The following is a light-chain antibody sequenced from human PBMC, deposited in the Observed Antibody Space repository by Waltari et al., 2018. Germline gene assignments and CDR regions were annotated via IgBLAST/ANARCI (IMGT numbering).Light chain of an antibody. Sequence: SSVLPQPPSVSVAPRQTATITCGGNNIRFTSVHCYQQKPGQAPVLVVHDDSDRPSGLPERFSGSNSGNTATLTINMVEAGDEADYYCQVWDSSSDQGVFGGGTQLTVL. CDR1: NIRFTS. CDR2: DDS. V-gene: IGLV3-21*02. CDR3: QVWDSSSDQGV. J-gene: IGLJ7*01.